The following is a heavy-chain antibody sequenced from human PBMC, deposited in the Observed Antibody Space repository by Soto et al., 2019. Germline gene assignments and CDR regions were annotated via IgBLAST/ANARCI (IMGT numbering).Heavy chain of an antibody. Sequence: XSVKVSCQASGYIFTHYDMNWVRQAPGQGPEWMGWINPNSGATNYAQKFQGRVTITTDTSITTAYMELSGLRSDDTAVYYCARPYCGSNSCHNWFDNWGQGTLVTVSS. CDR2: INPNSGAT. V-gene: IGHV1-2*02. J-gene: IGHJ5*02. CDR3: ARPYCGSNSCHNWFDN. D-gene: IGHD2-21*01. CDR1: GYIFTHYD.